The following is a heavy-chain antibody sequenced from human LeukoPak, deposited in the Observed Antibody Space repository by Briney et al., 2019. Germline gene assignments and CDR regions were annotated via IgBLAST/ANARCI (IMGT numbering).Heavy chain of an antibody. D-gene: IGHD2-15*01. Sequence: GGSLRLSCAASGFTFSSYGMHWVRQAPGKGLEWVAVISYDGSNKYYADSVKGRFTISRDNSKNTLYLQMNSLRAEDTAVYYCAKDGGSSPDYWGQGTLVTVSS. CDR2: ISYDGSNK. V-gene: IGHV3-30*18. CDR3: AKDGGSSPDY. CDR1: GFTFSSYG. J-gene: IGHJ4*02.